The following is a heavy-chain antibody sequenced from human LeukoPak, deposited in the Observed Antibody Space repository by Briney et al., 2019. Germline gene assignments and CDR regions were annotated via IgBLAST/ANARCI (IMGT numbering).Heavy chain of an antibody. J-gene: IGHJ4*02. CDR2: INCNSGNI. CDR1: GFTFNDYT. Sequence: GGSLRLSCAASGFTFNDYTMTWVRQAPGKGLEWVSAINCNSGNIGYADSVKGRFTISRDNAKNSLYLQMNSLSAEDTALYYCARGANSGSYRSDYWGEGALVTV. D-gene: IGHD1-26*01. CDR3: ARGANSGSYRSDY. V-gene: IGHV3-20*04.